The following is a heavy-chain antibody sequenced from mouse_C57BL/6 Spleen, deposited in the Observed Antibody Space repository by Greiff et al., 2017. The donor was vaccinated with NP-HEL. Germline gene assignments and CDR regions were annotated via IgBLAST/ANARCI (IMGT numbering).Heavy chain of an antibody. CDR1: GFTFSDYG. V-gene: IGHV5-17*01. Sequence: EVQLKESGGGLVKPGGSLKLSCAASGFTFSDYGMHWVRQAPEKGLEWVAYISSGSSTIYYADTVKGRFTISRDNAKNTLFLQMTSLRSEDTAMYYCARSYYYGSSYYFDVWGTGTTVTVSS. CDR3: ARSYYYGSSYYFDV. CDR2: ISSGSSTI. J-gene: IGHJ1*03. D-gene: IGHD1-1*01.